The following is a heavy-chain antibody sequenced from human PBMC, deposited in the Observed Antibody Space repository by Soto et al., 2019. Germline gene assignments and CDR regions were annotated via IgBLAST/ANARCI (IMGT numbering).Heavy chain of an antibody. CDR2: IGGNGDGT. CDR3: AKTRGNWNSHFDY. V-gene: IGHV3-23*01. CDR1: GFTFSSYA. D-gene: IGHD1-1*01. Sequence: GGSLRLSCAASGFTFSSYAMSWVRQAPGKGLEWVSSIGGNGDGTYYADSVKGRFTISRDNSKNALFLQMNSLEAVDTAVYHCAKTRGNWNSHFDYWGQGTLVTVSS. J-gene: IGHJ4*02.